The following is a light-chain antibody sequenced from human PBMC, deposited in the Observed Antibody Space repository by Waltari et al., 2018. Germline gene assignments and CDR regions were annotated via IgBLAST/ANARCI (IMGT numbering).Light chain of an antibody. V-gene: IGLV2-14*01. CDR1: SSDLGVYSF. Sequence: QSALTQPASVSGSPGQSITISCTSSSSDLGVYSFFSLYQQHPGKAPKLMIYDVSHRPSGVSNRFSGSKSGNTASLTISGLQPEDEADYYCSSYTSIIPPFLFGTGTKVTVL. CDR3: SSYTSIIPPFL. CDR2: DVS. J-gene: IGLJ1*01.